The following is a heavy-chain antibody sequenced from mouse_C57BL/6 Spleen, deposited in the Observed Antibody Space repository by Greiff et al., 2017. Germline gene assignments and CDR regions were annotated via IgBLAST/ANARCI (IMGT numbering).Heavy chain of an antibody. J-gene: IGHJ3*01. CDR1: GYTFTDYY. D-gene: IGHD4-1*01. Sequence: VQLQQSGAELVRPGASVKLSCKASGYTFTDYYINWVKQRPGQGLEWIARIYPGSGNTYYNEKFKGKGTLTAEKSSSTAYMQLSSLTSEDSAVYFCARDWDVAGWFAYWGQGTLVTVSA. CDR3: ARDWDVAGWFAY. V-gene: IGHV1-76*01. CDR2: IYPGSGNT.